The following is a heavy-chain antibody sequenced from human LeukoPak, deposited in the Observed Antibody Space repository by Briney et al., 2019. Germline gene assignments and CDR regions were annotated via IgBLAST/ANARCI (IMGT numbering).Heavy chain of an antibody. Sequence: SVKVSCKASGYTFTGYYMHWVRQAPGQGLEWMGWINPNNGGTNYAQNFQGRVTMTRDTSISTAYLELSRLKSDDTAVYYCARALDLVRGVCRFDYWGQGTLVTVSS. CDR2: INPNNGGT. CDR1: GYTFTGYY. D-gene: IGHD3-10*01. V-gene: IGHV1-2*02. CDR3: ARALDLVRGVCRFDY. J-gene: IGHJ4*02.